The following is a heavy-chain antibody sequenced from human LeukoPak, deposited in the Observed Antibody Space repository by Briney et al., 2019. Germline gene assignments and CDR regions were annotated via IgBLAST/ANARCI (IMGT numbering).Heavy chain of an antibody. CDR1: GYPFTTYW. Sequence: GESLKISFQGSGYPFTTYWIGWVRPMPGKSLEWMGIIYPGDSDPRYSPSFQGQVTISADKSISTAYLQWSSLKASDSAIYYCVRHGLGSSWFGFDYWGQGTLVTVSS. J-gene: IGHJ4*02. CDR3: VRHGLGSSWFGFDY. CDR2: IYPGDSDP. D-gene: IGHD6-13*01. V-gene: IGHV5-51*01.